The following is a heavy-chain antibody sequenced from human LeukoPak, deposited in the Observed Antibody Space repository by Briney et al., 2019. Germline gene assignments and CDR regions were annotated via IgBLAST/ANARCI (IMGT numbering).Heavy chain of an antibody. D-gene: IGHD3-22*01. V-gene: IGHV3-20*04. J-gene: IGHJ2*01. CDR3: ASEISSGYYPDWYFDL. Sequence: SGGSLRLSCAASGFTFDDYGMSWVRQAPGKGLEWVSGINWNGGSTGYADSVKGRFTISRDNAKNSLYLQMNSLRAEDTALYYCASEISSGYYPDWYFDLWGRGTLVTVSS. CDR2: INWNGGST. CDR1: GFTFDDYG.